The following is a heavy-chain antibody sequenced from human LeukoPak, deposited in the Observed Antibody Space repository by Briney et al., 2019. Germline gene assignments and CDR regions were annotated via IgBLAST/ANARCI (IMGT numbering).Heavy chain of an antibody. Sequence: QHGGSLRLSCTASGFTLGDYAMSWVRQAPGKGLEWVGFIRSKGYGGTTEYAASVKGRFSISRDDSKSIAYLQMNSLKTEDTAVYYCAMKPPYSYDSSGYYPFWGQGTLVTVSS. V-gene: IGHV3-49*04. CDR2: IRSKGYGGTT. CDR3: AMKPPYSYDSSGYYPF. CDR1: GFTLGDYA. J-gene: IGHJ4*02. D-gene: IGHD3-22*01.